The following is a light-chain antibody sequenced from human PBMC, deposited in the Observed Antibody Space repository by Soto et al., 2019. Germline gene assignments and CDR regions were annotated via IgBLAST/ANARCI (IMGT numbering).Light chain of an antibody. CDR3: QSYDGTDYVV. CDR1: SGSIANNY. Sequence: NFMLTQPHSVSESPGKTVTISCTGSSGSIANNYVQWYQQRPGSAPSTVIYEDDQRPSGVPERFSGSIDSSSNSASLTISGLKTEDEGDYYCQSYDGTDYVVFGGGTKLTVL. CDR2: EDD. J-gene: IGLJ2*01. V-gene: IGLV6-57*02.